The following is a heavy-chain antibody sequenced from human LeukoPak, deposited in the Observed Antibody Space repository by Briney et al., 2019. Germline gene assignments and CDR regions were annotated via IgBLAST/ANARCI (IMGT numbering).Heavy chain of an antibody. Sequence: GGSLRLSCAASGFTVSDNYMSWVRQAPGKGLEWVSIIYSGGNTYYADSVKGRFTVSRDNSKNTLYLQMNSLRAEDTAVYYCARVIVGTTTRLDYFDYWGRGTLVTVSS. CDR1: GFTVSDNY. CDR3: ARVIVGTTTRLDYFDY. D-gene: IGHD1-26*01. CDR2: IYSGGNT. J-gene: IGHJ4*02. V-gene: IGHV3-66*01.